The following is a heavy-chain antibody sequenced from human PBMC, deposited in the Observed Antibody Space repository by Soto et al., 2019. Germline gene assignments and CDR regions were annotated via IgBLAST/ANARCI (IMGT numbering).Heavy chain of an antibody. CDR2: SSSSSSYI. CDR3: ARAPLYSSSSPYFDY. D-gene: IGHD6-13*01. V-gene: IGHV3-21*01. CDR1: GFTFSSYS. J-gene: IGHJ4*02. Sequence: EVQLVESGGGLVKPGGSLRLSCAASGFTFSSYSMNWVRQAPGQGLEWVSSSSSSSSYIYYADSVKGRFTISRDNAKNSLYLQMNSLRAEDTAVYYCARAPLYSSSSPYFDYWGQGTLVTVSS.